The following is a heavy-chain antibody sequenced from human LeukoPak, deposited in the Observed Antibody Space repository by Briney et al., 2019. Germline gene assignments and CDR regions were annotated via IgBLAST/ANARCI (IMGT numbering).Heavy chain of an antibody. J-gene: IGHJ5*02. V-gene: IGHV3-23*01. D-gene: IGHD1-1*01. CDR1: GFTFSSYW. Sequence: GGSLRLSCAASGFTFSSYWMNWFRQAPGKGLEWVSAISGSGGSTYYADSVKGRFTISRDNSKNTLYLQMNSLRAEDTAVYYCAKDRWNDGWFDPWGQGTLVTVSS. CDR2: ISGSGGST. CDR3: AKDRWNDGWFDP.